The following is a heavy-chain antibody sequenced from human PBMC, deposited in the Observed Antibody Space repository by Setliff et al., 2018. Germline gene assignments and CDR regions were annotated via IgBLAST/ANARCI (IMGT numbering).Heavy chain of an antibody. V-gene: IGHV1-18*01. D-gene: IGHD1-26*01. Sequence: ASVKVSCKASGYTFTSYGISWVRQAPGQGLEWMGWISAYNGNTNYAQKLQGRVTMTTDTSTSTAYMELRSLRSDDTAVYYCARGGDSGSYFLANHDAFDIWGQGTMVTVSS. CDR1: GYTFTSYG. CDR2: ISAYNGNT. CDR3: ARGGDSGSYFLANHDAFDI. J-gene: IGHJ3*02.